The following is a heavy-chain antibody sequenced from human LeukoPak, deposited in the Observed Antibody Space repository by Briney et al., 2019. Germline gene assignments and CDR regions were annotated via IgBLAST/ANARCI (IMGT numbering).Heavy chain of an antibody. CDR1: GGSFSGYY. V-gene: IGHV4-34*01. CDR2: INHSGST. Sequence: SETLSLTCAVYGGSFSGYYWSWIRQPPGKGLEWIGEINHSGSTNYNPSLKSRVTISVDTSKNQFSLKLSSVTAADTAVYYCARVAWRRWLPRTKPYYFDYWGQGTLVTVSS. J-gene: IGHJ4*02. CDR3: ARVAWRRWLPRTKPYYFDY. D-gene: IGHD5-24*01.